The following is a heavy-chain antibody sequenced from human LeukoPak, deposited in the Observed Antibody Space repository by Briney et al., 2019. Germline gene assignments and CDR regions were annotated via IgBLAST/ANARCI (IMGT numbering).Heavy chain of an antibody. V-gene: IGHV1-8*01. CDR1: GYTFTSYD. CDR2: MNPNSGNT. D-gene: IGHD1-14*01. CDR3: ARGSRRNLLYFFDL. J-gene: IGHJ4*02. Sequence: ASVKVSCKASGYTFTSYDINWVRQATRQGLEWMGWMNPNSGNTGYARKFQGRVTMTRNTSISTTYMELSSPRSEDTAVYYCARGSRRNLLYFFDLWGQGTLVTVSS.